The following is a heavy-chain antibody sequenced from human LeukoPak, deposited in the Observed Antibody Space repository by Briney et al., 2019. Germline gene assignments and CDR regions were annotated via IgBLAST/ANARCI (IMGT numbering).Heavy chain of an antibody. V-gene: IGHV4-34*01. J-gene: IGHJ4*02. D-gene: IGHD2-21*02. CDR2: INHSGST. CDR3: ARGGFYCGGDCYVDY. Sequence: SESLSLTCAVYGGSFSPYYWSWIRQPPGRGLEWIGEINHSGSTNYNPSLKSRVTISVDTSKNQFSLRLSSVTAADTAVYYCARGGFYCGGDCYVDYWGQGTLVTVSS. CDR1: GGSFSPYY.